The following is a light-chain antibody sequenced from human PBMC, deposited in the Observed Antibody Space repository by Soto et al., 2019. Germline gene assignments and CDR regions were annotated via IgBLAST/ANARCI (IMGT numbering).Light chain of an antibody. CDR1: QSISSW. V-gene: IGKV1-5*01. CDR3: QQYSSYWT. Sequence: GDRVTITCRASQSISSWLAWYQQKPGKAPKFLIYDASNLESGVPSRFSGSGSGTEFTLTISSLQPGDFATYYCQQYSSYWTFGQGTKVEIK. CDR2: DAS. J-gene: IGKJ1*01.